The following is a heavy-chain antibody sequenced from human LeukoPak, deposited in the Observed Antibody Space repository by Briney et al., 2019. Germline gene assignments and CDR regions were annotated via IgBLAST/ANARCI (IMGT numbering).Heavy chain of an antibody. V-gene: IGHV1-8*01. CDR1: GDTFTSYD. D-gene: IGHD3-22*01. Sequence: ASVKVSCKASGDTFTSYDINWVRQATGQGLEWMGWMNPDSGNTGYAQKFQGRVTMTRNTSISTAYMELSSLRSEDTAVYYCARALTQYYDSSAAAGYWGQGTLVTVSS. J-gene: IGHJ4*02. CDR2: MNPDSGNT. CDR3: ARALTQYYDSSAAAGY.